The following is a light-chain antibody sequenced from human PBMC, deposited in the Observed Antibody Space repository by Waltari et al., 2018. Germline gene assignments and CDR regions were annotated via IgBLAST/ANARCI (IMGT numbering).Light chain of an antibody. J-gene: IGLJ3*02. CDR1: SSDVGGYIY. CDR3: SSYTSSSTRV. V-gene: IGLV2-14*01. Sequence: QSALTQPASVSGSPGQSITISCTGTSSDVGGYIYVSWYQQHPGKAPKLMIYEVSNRPSGVSNRFSGSKSVNTASLTISGLQAEDEADYYCSSYTSSSTRVFGGGTKLTVL. CDR2: EVS.